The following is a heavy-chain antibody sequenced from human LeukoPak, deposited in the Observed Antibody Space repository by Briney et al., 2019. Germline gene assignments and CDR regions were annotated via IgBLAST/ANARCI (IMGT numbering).Heavy chain of an antibody. J-gene: IGHJ4*02. Sequence: PGGSLRLSCAASGFTFSSYWMHWVRQAPGKGLVWVSRINSEGSSTSYADSVKGRFTISRDNAKNTLYLQMNSLRAEDTAVYYCARDDILTGYPYFDYWGQGTLVTVSS. D-gene: IGHD3-9*01. CDR3: ARDDILTGYPYFDY. CDR1: GFTFSSYW. V-gene: IGHV3-74*01. CDR2: INSEGSST.